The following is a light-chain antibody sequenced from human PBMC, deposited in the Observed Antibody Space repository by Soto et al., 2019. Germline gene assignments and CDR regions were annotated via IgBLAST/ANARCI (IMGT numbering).Light chain of an antibody. CDR2: YDS. CDR1: NIGSKS. CDR3: QVWDSSSDRDVV. V-gene: IGLV3-21*04. Sequence: SYELTQPPSVSVAPGKTARITCGGNNIGSKSVHWYQQKPGQAPVLVIYYDSDRPSGIPERFSGSNSGNTATLTISRVEAXDEXXXYCQVWDSSSDRDVVFGGGTKLTVL. J-gene: IGLJ2*01.